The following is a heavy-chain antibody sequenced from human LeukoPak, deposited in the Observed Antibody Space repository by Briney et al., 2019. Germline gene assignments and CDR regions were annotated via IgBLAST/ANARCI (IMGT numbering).Heavy chain of an antibody. Sequence: GSLRLSCAASGFTVSRNYMSWVRQPPGKGLEWIGYIYYSGSTNYNPSLKSRVTISVDTSKNQFSLKLSSVTAADTAVYYCARETLNYYDFWGQGTLVTVSS. CDR1: GFTVSRNY. J-gene: IGHJ4*02. CDR2: IYYSGST. V-gene: IGHV4-59*02. CDR3: ARETLNYYDF. D-gene: IGHD4/OR15-4a*01.